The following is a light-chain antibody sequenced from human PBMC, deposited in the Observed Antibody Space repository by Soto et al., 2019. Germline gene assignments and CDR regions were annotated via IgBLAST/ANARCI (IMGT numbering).Light chain of an antibody. V-gene: IGKV3-20*01. CDR2: ETS. Sequence: EIVLTQSPGTLSLSPGERATLSCRASQVFSSNYLAWYQQKPGQAPRLLIYETSSRATGVPDRISGSGSGTDFTLTISRLEPEDFAVFYCQHYGRSPITFGQGTRLEMK. J-gene: IGKJ5*01. CDR1: QVFSSNY. CDR3: QHYGRSPIT.